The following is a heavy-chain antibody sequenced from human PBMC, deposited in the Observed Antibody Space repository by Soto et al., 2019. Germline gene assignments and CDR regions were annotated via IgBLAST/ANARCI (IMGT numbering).Heavy chain of an antibody. D-gene: IGHD6-19*01. CDR1: GFTFSSYA. CDR3: AKATGYSSGPGDY. J-gene: IGHJ4*02. V-gene: IGHV3-23*01. Sequence: XGSLELSCAASGFTFSSYAMSGVRQAPGKGLEWVSAISGSGGSTYYADSVKGRFTISRDNSKNTLYLQMNSLRAEDTAVYYCAKATGYSSGPGDYWGQGTLVTVSS. CDR2: ISGSGGST.